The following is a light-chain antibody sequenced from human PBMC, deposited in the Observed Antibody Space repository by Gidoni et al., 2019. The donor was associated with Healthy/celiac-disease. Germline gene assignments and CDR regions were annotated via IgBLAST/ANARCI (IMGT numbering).Light chain of an antibody. CDR3: CSYAGSYTFV. CDR2: DVS. Sequence: SALTQPRSVSGSPGQSVTISCTGTSSDVGGYNYASWYQQHPGKAPKLMIYDVSKRTSGVPDRCSGSKSGNTASLTISGLQAEDEADYYCCSYAGSYTFVFGGGTKLTVL. V-gene: IGLV2-11*01. CDR1: SSDVGGYNY. J-gene: IGLJ3*02.